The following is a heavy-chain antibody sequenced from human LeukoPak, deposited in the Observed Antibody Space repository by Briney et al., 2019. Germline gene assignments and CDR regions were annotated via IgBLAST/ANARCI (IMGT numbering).Heavy chain of an antibody. CDR2: ISSTGSWT. CDR3: ARDPYSSSSY. Sequence: PGGSLRLSCAASGFTFSGYSMNWVRQAPGKGLEWVSYISSTGSWTYYADSVKGRFTISRDNAKNSLYLQMNSLRAEDTAVYYCARDPYSSSSYWGQGILVTVSS. J-gene: IGHJ4*02. CDR1: GFTFSGYS. D-gene: IGHD6-6*01. V-gene: IGHV3-21*05.